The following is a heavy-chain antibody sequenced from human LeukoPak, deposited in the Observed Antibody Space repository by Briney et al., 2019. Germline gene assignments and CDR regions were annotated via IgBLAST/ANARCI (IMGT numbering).Heavy chain of an antibody. CDR3: TREKIAAAGVYNWFDP. Sequence: SETLSLTWTVSGDSLMSSTYCWAWIRQPAGNGLEWIGTIYYTGNTYYNPSLKSRVTISVDTSKNQFSLKLSSVTAADTAMYYCTREKIAAAGVYNWFDPWGQGTLVTVSS. CDR2: IYYTGNT. D-gene: IGHD6-13*01. J-gene: IGHJ5*02. CDR1: GDSLMSSTYC. V-gene: IGHV4-39*07.